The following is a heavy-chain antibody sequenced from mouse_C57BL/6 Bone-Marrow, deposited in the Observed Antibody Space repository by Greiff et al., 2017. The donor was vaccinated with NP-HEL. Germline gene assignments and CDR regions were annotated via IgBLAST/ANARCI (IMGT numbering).Heavy chain of an antibody. Sequence: EVKLVESGGGLVKPGGSLKLSCAASGFTFSSYTMSWVRQTPEKRLEWVATISGGGGNTYYPDSVKGRFTISRDNAKNTLYLQMSSLRSEDTALYYCARHSIPTFAYWGQGTLVTVSA. CDR3: ARHSIPTFAY. CDR2: ISGGGGNT. D-gene: IGHD5-1-1*01. CDR1: GFTFSSYT. V-gene: IGHV5-9*01. J-gene: IGHJ3*01.